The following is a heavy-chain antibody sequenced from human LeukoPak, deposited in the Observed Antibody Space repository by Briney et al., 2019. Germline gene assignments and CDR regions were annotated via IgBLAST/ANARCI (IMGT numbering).Heavy chain of an antibody. J-gene: IGHJ4*02. Sequence: PGGSLRLSCAASGFTFDRFTIHWVRQTPGKGLECVSLINRRGHTFYADSVKGRFTISRDNSRNSVFLQMNSLRPEDTALYHCAKEVDCPSDCLFFHSWGQGTLVTVSS. D-gene: IGHD2-21*02. CDR2: INRRGHT. CDR3: AKEVDCPSDCLFFHS. V-gene: IGHV3-43*01. CDR1: GFTFDRFT.